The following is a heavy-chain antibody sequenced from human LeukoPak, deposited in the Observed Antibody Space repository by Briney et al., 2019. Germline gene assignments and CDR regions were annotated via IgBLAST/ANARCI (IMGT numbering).Heavy chain of an antibody. CDR2: IYNGGTT. J-gene: IGHJ5*02. CDR3: ARGPYSSGWYGFDL. D-gene: IGHD6-19*01. V-gene: IGHV3-66*01. CDR1: GFTVSSNY. Sequence: GESLRLSCAASGFTVSSNYMSWVRQAPGKGLEWVSVIYNGGTTYYADSVKDRFTMSRDNSKNPLSLQMNSLRAEDTSVYYCARGPYSSGWYGFDLWGQGTLVTVSS.